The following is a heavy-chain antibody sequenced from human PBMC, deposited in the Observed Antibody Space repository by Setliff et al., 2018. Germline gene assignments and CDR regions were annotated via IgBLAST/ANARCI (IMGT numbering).Heavy chain of an antibody. CDR1: GFTLRTYG. D-gene: IGHD3-10*01. V-gene: IGHV3-30*02. Sequence: GGSLRLSCAASGFTLRTYGMHWVRQAPGKGLEWVAFIRYDGSNKYYADSVKGRFTISRDNSKKTLYLQMNSLRAEDTAVYYRARDAAPTYYYGSGSYPSYYYYGMDVWGQGTTVTVSS. CDR3: ARDAAPTYYYGSGSYPSYYYYGMDV. J-gene: IGHJ6*02. CDR2: IRYDGSNK.